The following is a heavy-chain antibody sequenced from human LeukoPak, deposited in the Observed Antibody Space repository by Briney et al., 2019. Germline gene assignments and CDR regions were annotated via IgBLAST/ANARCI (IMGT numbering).Heavy chain of an antibody. J-gene: IGHJ4*02. CDR1: GYTFTSYG. CDR2: IRPYNGNT. Sequence: ASVKVSCKASGYTFTSYGISWVGKAPGQGLEGMGWIRPYNGNTNYAQKLQGRVTMTTDTSTSTAYMELRSLRSDDTAVYYCARDIDSLSVLSTVTTSYYFDYWGQGTLVTVSS. V-gene: IGHV1-18*01. CDR3: ARDIDSLSVLSTVTTSYYFDY. D-gene: IGHD4-17*01.